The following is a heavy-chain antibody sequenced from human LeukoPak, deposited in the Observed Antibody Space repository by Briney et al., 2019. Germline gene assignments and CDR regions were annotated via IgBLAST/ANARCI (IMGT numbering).Heavy chain of an antibody. CDR2: IYYSGST. CDR3: ARLVLGAFDI. Sequence: PSETLSLTCTVSGGSISSYYWSWIRQPPGKGLEWIGYIYYSGSTNYNPSLKSRVTISVDTSKNQFSLKLSSVTAADTAVYYCARLVLGAFDIWGQGTTVTVSS. J-gene: IGHJ3*02. V-gene: IGHV4-59*01. D-gene: IGHD2-8*02. CDR1: GGSISSYY.